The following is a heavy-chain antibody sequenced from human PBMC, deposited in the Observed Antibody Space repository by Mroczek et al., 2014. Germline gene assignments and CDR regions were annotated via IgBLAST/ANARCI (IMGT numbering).Heavy chain of an antibody. J-gene: IGHJ6*02. V-gene: IGHV1-2*02. D-gene: IGHD3-10*01. Sequence: VQLVESGAEVKKPGASVKVSCKASGYTFTGYYMHWVRQAPGQGLEWMGWINPNSGGTNYAQKFQGRVTMTRDTSISTAYMELSRLRSDDTAVYYCARAYGSGSYYTGDYYYYGMDVWGQGTTVTVSS. CDR3: ARAYGSGSYYTGDYYYYGMDV. CDR1: GYTFTGYY. CDR2: INPNSGGT.